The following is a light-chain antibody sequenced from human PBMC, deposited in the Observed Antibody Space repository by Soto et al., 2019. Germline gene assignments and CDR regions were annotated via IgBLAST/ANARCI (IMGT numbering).Light chain of an antibody. CDR1: QSISSW. CDR3: LQYHNYSCT. CDR2: KAS. V-gene: IGKV1-5*03. Sequence: DIQMTQSPSTLSASVGDRVTITCRASQSISSWLAWYQQKPGKAPKLLIYKASSLESGIPSRFSGSGSGTEFTLAISGLQPDDFATSYCLQYHNYSCTFGQGTKVDIK. J-gene: IGKJ1*01.